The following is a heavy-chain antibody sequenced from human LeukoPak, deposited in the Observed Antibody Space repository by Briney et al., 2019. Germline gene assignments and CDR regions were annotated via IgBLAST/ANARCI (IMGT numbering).Heavy chain of an antibody. CDR1: GFPISSSNSY. J-gene: IGHJ3*02. CDR3: ARDAAYGSSSKGAFDI. CDR2: IYYSGST. V-gene: IGHV4-39*07. Sequence: SETLSLTCTVSGFPISSSNSYWGWIPKPPGRGLEWFGSIYYSGSTYYNPSLKSRVTISVDTSKNQFSLKLSSVTAADTAVYYCARDAAYGSSSKGAFDIWGQGTMVTVSS. D-gene: IGHD6-6*01.